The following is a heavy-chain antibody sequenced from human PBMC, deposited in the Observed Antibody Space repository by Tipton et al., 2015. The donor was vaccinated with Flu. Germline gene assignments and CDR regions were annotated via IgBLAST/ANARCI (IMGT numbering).Heavy chain of an antibody. CDR3: ARHTGDSVRGVVDY. Sequence: TLSLTCAVSGYFINSGYFWGWVRQPPGKGLEWIGSIYHSGSTHYNPSLKSRVTISVDTAKNQFSQRLNSVTASDTAVYYCARHTGDSVRGVVDYWGQGTLVTVSS. CDR1: GYFINSGYF. CDR2: IYHSGST. D-gene: IGHD3-10*02. J-gene: IGHJ4*02. V-gene: IGHV4-38-2*01.